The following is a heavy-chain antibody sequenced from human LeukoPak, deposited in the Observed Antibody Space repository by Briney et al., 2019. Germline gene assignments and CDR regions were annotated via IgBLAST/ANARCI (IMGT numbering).Heavy chain of an antibody. Sequence: GGSLRLSCAASGFTFSSYGMHWVRQAPGKGLEWVAVISYDGSNKYYADSVKGRFTISRDNSKNTLYLQMNSLRAEDTAVYYCAKVVADIVVVPAAMGDAFDIWGQGTMVTVSS. CDR3: AKVVADIVVVPAAMGDAFDI. CDR1: GFTFSSYG. J-gene: IGHJ3*02. V-gene: IGHV3-30*18. D-gene: IGHD2-2*01. CDR2: ISYDGSNK.